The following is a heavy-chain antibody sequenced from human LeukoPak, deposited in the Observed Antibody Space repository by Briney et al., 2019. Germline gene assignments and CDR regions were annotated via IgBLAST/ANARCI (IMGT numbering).Heavy chain of an antibody. CDR3: ARHPKASGRHPLDY. CDR1: GFTFSSYS. CDR2: ISSSSSYI. J-gene: IGHJ4*02. V-gene: IGHV3-21*01. D-gene: IGHD3-10*01. Sequence: GGSLRLSCAASGFTFSSYSMNWVRQAPGKGLEWVSSISSSSSYIYYADSVKGRFTISRDNAKNSLYLQMNSLRAEDTAVYYCARHPKASGRHPLDYWGQGTLVTVSS.